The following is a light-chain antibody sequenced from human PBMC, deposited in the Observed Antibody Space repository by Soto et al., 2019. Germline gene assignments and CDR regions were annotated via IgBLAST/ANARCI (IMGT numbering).Light chain of an antibody. V-gene: IGKV3-15*01. CDR3: QEYNDWVKT. Sequence: EIVMTQSPATLSVSPGERVTLSCRASQSVSSNLAWYQQKPGQAPRLLIYGASTRATGIPARFSGSGSGTEFTLTISSLQSEDFAVYYCQEYNDWVKTFGQGTKLEIK. J-gene: IGKJ2*01. CDR2: GAS. CDR1: QSVSSN.